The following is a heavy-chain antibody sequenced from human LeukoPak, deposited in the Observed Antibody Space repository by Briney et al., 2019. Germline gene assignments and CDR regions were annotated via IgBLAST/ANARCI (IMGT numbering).Heavy chain of an antibody. CDR3: ARVSSGWDRWFDP. CDR2: IYHSGST. J-gene: IGHJ5*02. Sequence: PSETLSLTCTVSGYSISSGYYWGWIRQPPGKGLEWIGSIYHSGSTYYNPSLKSRVTISVDTSKNQFSLKLSSVTAADTAVYYCARVSSGWDRWFDPWGQGTLVTVSS. V-gene: IGHV4-38-2*02. CDR1: GYSISSGYY. D-gene: IGHD6-19*01.